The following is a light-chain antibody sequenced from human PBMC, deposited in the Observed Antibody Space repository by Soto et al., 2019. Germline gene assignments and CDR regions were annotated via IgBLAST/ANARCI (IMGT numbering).Light chain of an antibody. CDR3: QRYGRSAYT. CDR1: QSVSRSY. Sequence: EIVLTQSPGTLSWSPGERATLSCRASQSVSRSYLAWYPQKPGQAPRLLVYGASTRATGIPDRFSGSGSGTDFTLTISKLEPEDFAVYFCQRYGRSAYTFGHGTKVEIK. V-gene: IGKV3-20*01. CDR2: GAS. J-gene: IGKJ2*01.